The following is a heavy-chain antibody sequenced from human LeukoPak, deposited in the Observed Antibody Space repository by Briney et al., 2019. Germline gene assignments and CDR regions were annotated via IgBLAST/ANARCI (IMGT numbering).Heavy chain of an antibody. CDR3: ARARSRVFDY. J-gene: IGHJ4*02. CDR1: GFTFSSYL. V-gene: IGHV3-7*01. CDR2: IKQDGSEK. Sequence: GGSLRLSCAASGFTFSSYLMSWVRQAPRKGLEWVANIKQDGSEKYYVDSVKGRFTISRDNAKNSLYLQMNSLRAEDTAVYYCARARSRVFDYWGQGTLVTVSS. D-gene: IGHD6-13*01.